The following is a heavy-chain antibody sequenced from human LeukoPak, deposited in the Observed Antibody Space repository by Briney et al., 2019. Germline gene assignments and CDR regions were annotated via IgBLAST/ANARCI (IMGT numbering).Heavy chain of an antibody. D-gene: IGHD1-1*01. CDR3: ARAQGRGLNW. Sequence: SETLSLTCAVYGGSFSGYYWSWIRQPPGKGLEWIGEINHSGSTNYNPSLKSRVTISVDTSKNQFSLKLSSVTAANTAVYYCARAQGRGLNWWGQGTLVTVSS. CDR2: INHSGST. CDR1: GGSFSGYY. V-gene: IGHV4-34*01. J-gene: IGHJ4*02.